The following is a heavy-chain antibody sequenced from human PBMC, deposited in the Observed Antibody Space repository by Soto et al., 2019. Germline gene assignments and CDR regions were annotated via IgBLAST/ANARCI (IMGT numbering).Heavy chain of an antibody. D-gene: IGHD3-10*01. CDR3: AREEGSYNMGTFPFYYMDV. J-gene: IGHJ6*03. V-gene: IGHV1-3*01. CDR2: INAGNGNT. Sequence: ASVKVSCKASGYTFTSYAMHWVRQAPGQRLEWMGWINAGNGNTKYSQKFQGRITITRDTSTSTAYMELSSLTSEDTAIYYCAREEGSYNMGTFPFYYMDVWGNGTTVTVSS. CDR1: GYTFTSYA.